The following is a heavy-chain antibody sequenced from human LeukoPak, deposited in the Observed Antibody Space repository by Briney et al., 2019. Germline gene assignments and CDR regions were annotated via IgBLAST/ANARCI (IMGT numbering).Heavy chain of an antibody. CDR2: INPSGGST. CDR3: ARDRTLPPTLYYYDSSGYREFDY. Sequence: ASVKVSCKASGYTFTSYYMHWVRQAPGQGLEWMGIINPSGGSTSYAQKFRGRVTMTRDTSTSTVYMELSSLRSEDTAVYYCARDRTLPPTLYYYDSSGYREFDYWGQGTLVTVSS. D-gene: IGHD3-22*01. V-gene: IGHV1-46*01. J-gene: IGHJ4*02. CDR1: GYTFTSYY.